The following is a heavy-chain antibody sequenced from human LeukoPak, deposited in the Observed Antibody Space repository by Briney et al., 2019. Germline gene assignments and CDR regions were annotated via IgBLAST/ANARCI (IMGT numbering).Heavy chain of an antibody. CDR3: ARRPPSYYDFWSGYYGMDV. CDR2: MNPNSGNT. D-gene: IGHD3-3*01. CDR1: GYTFTSYD. Sequence: GASVKVSCKASGYTFTSYDINWVRQATGQGLEWMGWMNPNSGNTGYAQKFQGRVTMTRNTSISTAYMELSSLRSEDTAVYYCARRPPSYYDFWSGYYGMDVWGQGTTVTVSS. V-gene: IGHV1-8*01. J-gene: IGHJ6*02.